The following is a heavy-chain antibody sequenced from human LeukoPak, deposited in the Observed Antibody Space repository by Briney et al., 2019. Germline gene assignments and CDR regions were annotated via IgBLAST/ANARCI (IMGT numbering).Heavy chain of an antibody. Sequence: SQTLSLTCTVSGGPISSGDYYWSWIRQPPGKGLEWIGYIYYSGSTYYNPSLKSRVTISVDTSKNQFSLKLSSVTAADTAVYYCARVAYCGGDCRYFDYWGQGTLVTVSS. CDR3: ARVAYCGGDCRYFDY. CDR2: IYYSGST. J-gene: IGHJ4*02. V-gene: IGHV4-30-4*08. D-gene: IGHD2-21*01. CDR1: GGPISSGDYY.